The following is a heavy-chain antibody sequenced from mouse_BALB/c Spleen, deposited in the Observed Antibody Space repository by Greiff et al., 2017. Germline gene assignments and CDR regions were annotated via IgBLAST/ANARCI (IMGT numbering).Heavy chain of an antibody. J-gene: IGHJ4*01. CDR1: GFTFSSYA. CDR3: AREFALDYGSSYYYAMDY. D-gene: IGHD1-1*01. Sequence: EVQLVESGGGLVKPGGSLKLSCAASGFTFSSYAMPWVRQTPEKRLEWVASISSGGSTYYTDSVKGRFTISRDNARNILYLQMSSLRSEDTAMYYCAREFALDYGSSYYYAMDYWGQGTTVTVSS. V-gene: IGHV5-6-5*01. CDR2: ISSGGST.